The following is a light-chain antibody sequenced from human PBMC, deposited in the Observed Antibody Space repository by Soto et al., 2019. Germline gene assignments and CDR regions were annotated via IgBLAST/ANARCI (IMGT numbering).Light chain of an antibody. CDR1: QTISSW. Sequence: DTEMTQSPSTLSGSVGERVTITCRASQTISSWLAWYQQKPGKAPKLLIYKASTLKSGVPSRFSGSGSGTEFTLTISSLQPDDFATYYCQQSLSNLLYTFGQGTKVDIK. V-gene: IGKV1-5*03. CDR3: QQSLSNLLYT. J-gene: IGKJ2*01. CDR2: KAS.